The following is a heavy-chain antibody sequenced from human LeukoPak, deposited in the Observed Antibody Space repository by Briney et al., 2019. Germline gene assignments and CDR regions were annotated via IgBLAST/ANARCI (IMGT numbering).Heavy chain of an antibody. V-gene: IGHV3-74*01. J-gene: IGHJ5*02. CDR1: GFTFSNYW. CDR2: IYVDGRTT. Sequence: GGSLRLSCVASGFTFSNYWMHWVRQPTGKGLVWVSRIYVDGRTTNFADSVKGRFTISRDNAKNTVYLEMNSLSVEDTATYYCIRDFRSADLWGQGTLVTVTS. CDR3: IRDFRSADL.